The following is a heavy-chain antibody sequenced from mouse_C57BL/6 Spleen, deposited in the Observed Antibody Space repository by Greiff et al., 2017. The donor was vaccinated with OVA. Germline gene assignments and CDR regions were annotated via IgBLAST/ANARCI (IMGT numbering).Heavy chain of an antibody. V-gene: IGHV1-54*01. CDR2: INPGSGGT. Sequence: QVQLQQSGAELVRPGTSVKVSCKASGYAFTNYLIEWVKQRPGQGLEWIGVINPGSGGTNYNEKFKGKATLTADKSSSTAYMQLSSLTSEDSAVYFCARGGGSMVTTYFDVWGTGTTVTVSS. CDR1: GYAFTNYL. J-gene: IGHJ1*03. D-gene: IGHD2-2*01. CDR3: ARGGGSMVTTYFDV.